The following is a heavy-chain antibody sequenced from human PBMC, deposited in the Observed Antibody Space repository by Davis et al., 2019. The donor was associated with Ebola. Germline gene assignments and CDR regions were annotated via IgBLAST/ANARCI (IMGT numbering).Heavy chain of an antibody. J-gene: IGHJ4*02. CDR2: MRYSESDT. Sequence: PGGSLRLSCAASGFAFSSFGMHWVRQAPGKGLEWLAFMRYSESDTHYADSVKGRFTISRDNSKNTLYLQMNSLRAEDTAVYYCARDSSSQNLYNSSSDYWGQGTLVTVSS. CDR3: ARDSSSQNLYNSSSDY. D-gene: IGHD6-6*01. V-gene: IGHV3-30*02. CDR1: GFAFSSFG.